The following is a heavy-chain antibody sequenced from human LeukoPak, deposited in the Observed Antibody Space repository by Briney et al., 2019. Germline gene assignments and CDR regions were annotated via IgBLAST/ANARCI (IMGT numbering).Heavy chain of an antibody. Sequence: PSETLSLTCTVSGGSISTSSYYWGWIRQPPGKGLEWIGSIYYSGSTYYNPSLKSRVTISVDTSKNQFSLKLSSVTAADTAIYYCARLWAIDYWGQGTLVTVSS. D-gene: IGHD1-26*01. J-gene: IGHJ4*02. CDR1: GGSISTSSYY. CDR3: ARLWAIDY. V-gene: IGHV4-39*01. CDR2: IYYSGST.